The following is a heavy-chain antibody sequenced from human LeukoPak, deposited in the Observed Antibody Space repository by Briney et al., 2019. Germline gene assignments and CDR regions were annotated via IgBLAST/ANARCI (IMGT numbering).Heavy chain of an antibody. CDR3: AKDLHYTTYGYYFDY. CDR1: GFTFSSYA. Sequence: GSLRLSCTASGFTFSSYAMNWVRQAPGKGLEWVSGIGAGGTFTYYADSVKGRFTISRDNSRDTLYLQMNSLRADDTAVYYCAKDLHYTTYGYYFDYWGQGTLVTVSS. J-gene: IGHJ4*02. V-gene: IGHV3-23*01. D-gene: IGHD4-11*01. CDR2: IGAGGTFT.